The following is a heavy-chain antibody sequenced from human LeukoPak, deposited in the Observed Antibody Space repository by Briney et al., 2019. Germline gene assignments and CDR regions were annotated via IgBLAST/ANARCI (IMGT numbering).Heavy chain of an antibody. Sequence: GGSLRLSCVASGFTFSDYYMSWIRQAPGKGLEWVSYISSSGSTIYYADSVKGRFTISRDNAKNSLYLQMNSLRAEDTAVYYCARDHLKAITPQTGWGQGTLVTVSS. CDR2: ISSSGSTI. D-gene: IGHD5-24*01. J-gene: IGHJ4*02. CDR3: ARDHLKAITPQTG. V-gene: IGHV3-11*01. CDR1: GFTFSDYY.